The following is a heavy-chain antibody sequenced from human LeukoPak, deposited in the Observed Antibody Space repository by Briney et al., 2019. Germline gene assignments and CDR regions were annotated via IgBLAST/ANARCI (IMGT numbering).Heavy chain of an antibody. CDR2: INHSGST. CDR1: GGSFSGYY. CDR3: ARRRIVVVPAARGRWFDP. D-gene: IGHD2-2*01. J-gene: IGHJ5*02. Sequence: SETLSLTCAVYGGSFSGYYWSWIRQPPGKGLEWIGEINHSGSTNYNPSLKSRVTISVDTSKNQFSLKLSSVTAADTAVYYCARRRIVVVPAARGRWFDPWGQGTLVTVSS. V-gene: IGHV4-34*01.